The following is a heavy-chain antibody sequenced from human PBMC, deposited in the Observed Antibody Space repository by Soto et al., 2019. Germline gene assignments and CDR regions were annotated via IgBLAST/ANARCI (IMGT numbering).Heavy chain of an antibody. Sequence: EVQLVESGGGLIQPGGSLRLSCAASGFTVSGNDVTWVRQAPGKGLEWVSVIYSGGNTYYADSVKGRFTISRDISKNTVYLQMNSLRVEDTAVYYCASDYVLGSDYWGQGTLVTVSS. V-gene: IGHV3-53*01. CDR3: ASDYVLGSDY. D-gene: IGHD3-16*01. CDR1: GFTVSGND. CDR2: IYSGGNT. J-gene: IGHJ4*02.